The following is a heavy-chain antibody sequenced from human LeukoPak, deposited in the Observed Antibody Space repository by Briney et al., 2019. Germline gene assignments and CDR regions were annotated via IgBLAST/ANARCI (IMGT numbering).Heavy chain of an antibody. CDR1: GGSISSGSYY. CDR2: IYTSGST. CDR3: ARDGRIRGYCSSSCHSVDAFDI. Sequence: PSQTLSLTCTVSGGSISSGSYYWSWIRQPAGKGLEWIGRIYTSGSTNYNPSLKSRVTISVDTSKIQFSLELSSVTAADTAVYYCARDGRIRGYCSSSCHSVDAFDIWGQGTMVTVSS. D-gene: IGHD2-2*01. J-gene: IGHJ3*02. V-gene: IGHV4-61*02.